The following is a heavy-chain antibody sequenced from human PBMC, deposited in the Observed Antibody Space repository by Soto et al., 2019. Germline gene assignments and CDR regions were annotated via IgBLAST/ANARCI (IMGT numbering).Heavy chain of an antibody. J-gene: IGHJ6*02. CDR1: VFAFRIGS. Sequence: VTLYLSCAASVFAFRIGSLYCVRRTPWNGLEWVGRIKSKNDGGTKDYAEAVKGRFTISRDDSKNTLYLQMNSLKTEDTAVYYCTTDRGAYYDFWSGYYKTGPYYGMDVWGQGTTVTVSS. CDR3: TTDRGAYYDFWSGYYKTGPYYGMDV. V-gene: IGHV3-15*07. CDR2: IKSKNDGGTK. D-gene: IGHD3-3*01.